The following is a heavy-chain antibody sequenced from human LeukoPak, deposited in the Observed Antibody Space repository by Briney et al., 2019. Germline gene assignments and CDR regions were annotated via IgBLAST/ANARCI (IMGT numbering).Heavy chain of an antibody. V-gene: IGHV3-33*01. CDR1: GFTFSSYG. CDR3: ARDRSSSYDY. D-gene: IGHD6-13*01. J-gene: IGHJ4*02. Sequence: GGSLRLSCAASGFTFSSYGMHWVRQPPGKGLEWVAVIWSDGSKEYYADSVKGRFTISRDNSKNTLYLQMNSLRAEDTAVYYCARDRSSSYDYWGQGTLVTVSS. CDR2: IWSDGSKE.